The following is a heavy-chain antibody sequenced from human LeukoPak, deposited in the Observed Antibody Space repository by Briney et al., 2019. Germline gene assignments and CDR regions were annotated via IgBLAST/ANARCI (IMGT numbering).Heavy chain of an antibody. J-gene: IGHJ4*02. V-gene: IGHV3-7*03. CDR3: TRDQTPYY. CDR2: VRQDEREK. CDR1: GFSFSSYW. Sequence: QPGGSLRLSCAASGFSFSSYWLTWVRQAPGKGLEWVANVRQDEREKYYVDSVKGRFTISRDNAKNSLYLQMNSLKTEDTAVYYCTRDQTPYYWGQGTLVTVSS.